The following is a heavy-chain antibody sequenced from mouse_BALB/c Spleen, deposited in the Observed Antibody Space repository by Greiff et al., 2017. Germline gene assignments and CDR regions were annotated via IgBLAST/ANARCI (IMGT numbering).Heavy chain of an antibody. V-gene: IGHV5-9-4*01. CDR1: GFTFSSYA. CDR2: ISSGGSYT. Sequence: EVKLEESGGGLVKPGGSLKLSCAASGFTFSSYAMSWVRQSPEKRLEWVAEISSGGSYTYYPDTVTGRFTISRDNAKNTLYLEMSSLRSEDTAMYDCARGTSAGGFAYWGQGTLVTVSA. CDR3: ARGTSAGGFAY. J-gene: IGHJ3*01. D-gene: IGHD3-1*01.